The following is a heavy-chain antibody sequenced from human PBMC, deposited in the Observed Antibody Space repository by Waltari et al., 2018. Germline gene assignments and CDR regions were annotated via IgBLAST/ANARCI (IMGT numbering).Heavy chain of an antibody. J-gene: IGHJ6*03. CDR2: INPNSGGT. CDR1: GYTFTGYY. Sequence: QVQLVQSGAEVKKPGASVKVSCKASGYTFTGYYMHWVRKAPGHGLEWMGWINPNSGGTNYAQKFQGRVTMTRDTSISTAYMELSRLRSDDTAVYYCATLSSSSGWRYYYYYMDVWGKGTTVTVSS. CDR3: ATLSSSSGWRYYYYYMDV. D-gene: IGHD6-6*01. V-gene: IGHV1-2*02.